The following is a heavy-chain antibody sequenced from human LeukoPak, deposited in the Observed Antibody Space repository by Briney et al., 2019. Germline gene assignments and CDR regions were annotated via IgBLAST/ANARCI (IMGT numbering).Heavy chain of an antibody. D-gene: IGHD3-10*01. CDR3: ARGAGYYGSGSYYKGNFDY. J-gene: IGHJ4*02. CDR1: GGSVSSGSYY. CDR2: IYYSGST. Sequence: KTAETLSLTCTVSGGSVSSGSYYWSWIRQPPGKGLERIGYIYYSGSTNYNPSLKSRVTISVDTSKNQFSLKLSSVTAADTAVYYCARGAGYYGSGSYYKGNFDYWGQGTLVTVSS. V-gene: IGHV4-61*01.